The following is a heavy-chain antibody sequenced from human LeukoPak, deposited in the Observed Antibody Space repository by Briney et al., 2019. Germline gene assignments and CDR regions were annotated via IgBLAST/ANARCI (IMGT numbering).Heavy chain of an antibody. D-gene: IGHD4-11*01. Sequence: GGSLRLPCAASGFTFSSYSMNWVRQAPGQGLEWVSYISSTSTTIYYADSVKGRFTISRDNAKNSLYLQMNSLTADDTAVYYCARAQTNWGQGTLVTVSS. J-gene: IGHJ4*02. CDR1: GFTFSSYS. V-gene: IGHV3-48*01. CDR2: ISSTSTTI. CDR3: ARAQTN.